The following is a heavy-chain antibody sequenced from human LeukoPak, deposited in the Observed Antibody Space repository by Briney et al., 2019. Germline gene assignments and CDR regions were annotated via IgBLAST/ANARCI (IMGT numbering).Heavy chain of an antibody. Sequence: PGGSLRLSCAASGFTFSSYAMSWVRQAPGKGLEWVAFIRYDGSNKYYADSVKGRFTISRDNSKNTLYLQMNSLRAEDTAVYYCAKESPYDSSGYYILRYWGQGTLVTVSS. CDR2: IRYDGSNK. CDR3: AKESPYDSSGYYILRY. D-gene: IGHD3-22*01. CDR1: GFTFSSYA. V-gene: IGHV3-30*02. J-gene: IGHJ4*02.